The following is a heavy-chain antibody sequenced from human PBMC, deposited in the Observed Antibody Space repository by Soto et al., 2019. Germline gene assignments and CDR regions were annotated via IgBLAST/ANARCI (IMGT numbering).Heavy chain of an antibody. D-gene: IGHD3-16*02. Sequence: SETLSLTCAVYGGSFSGYYWSWIRQPPGKGLEWIGEINHSGSTNYNPSLKSRVTISVDTSKNQFSLKLSSVTAADTAVYYCARGREFGRVLVYRYYFDYWAHGTPVTV. J-gene: IGHJ4*01. CDR1: GGSFSGYY. CDR3: ARGREFGRVLVYRYYFDY. CDR2: INHSGST. V-gene: IGHV4-34*01.